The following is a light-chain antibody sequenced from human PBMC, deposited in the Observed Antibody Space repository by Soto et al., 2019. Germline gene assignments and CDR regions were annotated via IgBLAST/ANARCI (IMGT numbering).Light chain of an antibody. J-gene: IGKJ1*01. CDR3: QQLKSYPLT. Sequence: DIQSTQSPSFLSASVGDRVTITCRASQDINSFLDWYQQRPGKAPQLLIFLASTLQSGVPSRFSGSRSGTEFTLTISSLQPEDFATYYCQQLKSYPLTFGQGTKVEIK. V-gene: IGKV1-9*01. CDR2: LAS. CDR1: QDINSF.